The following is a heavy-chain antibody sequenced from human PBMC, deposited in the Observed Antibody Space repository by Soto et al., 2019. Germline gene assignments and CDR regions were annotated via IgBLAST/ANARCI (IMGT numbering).Heavy chain of an antibody. Sequence: SETLSLTCTVSGGSISSSSYYWGWIRQPPGKGLEWIGSIYYSGYTYYNPSLKSRVTISVDTSKNQFSLKLSSVTAADTAVYYCARQEWGIVSPRGNAFDIWGQGTMVTVSS. CDR1: GGSISSSSYY. D-gene: IGHD3-16*01. J-gene: IGHJ3*02. V-gene: IGHV4-39*01. CDR3: ARQEWGIVSPRGNAFDI. CDR2: IYYSGYT.